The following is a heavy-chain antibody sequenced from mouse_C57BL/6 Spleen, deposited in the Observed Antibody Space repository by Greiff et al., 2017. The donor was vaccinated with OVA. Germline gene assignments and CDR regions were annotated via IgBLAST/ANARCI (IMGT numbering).Heavy chain of an antibody. Sequence: EVKLLESGGGLVQPGGSLKLSCAASGIDFSRYWMSWVRRAPGKGLEWIGEINPDSSTINYAPSLKDKFIISRDNAKNTLYLQMSKVRSEDTALYYCARLYEGNYYAMDYWGQGTSVTVSS. CDR2: INPDSSTI. J-gene: IGHJ4*01. CDR3: ARLYEGNYYAMDY. D-gene: IGHD2-12*01. CDR1: GIDFSRYW. V-gene: IGHV4-1*01.